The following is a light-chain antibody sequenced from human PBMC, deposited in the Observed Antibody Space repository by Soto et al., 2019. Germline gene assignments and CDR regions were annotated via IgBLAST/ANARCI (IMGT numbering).Light chain of an antibody. CDR1: QSVNTN. CDR3: QQYIRWPLT. J-gene: IGKJ4*01. Sequence: EIVMTQSPATLSVSPGERATLSCRASQSVNTNLAWYQLKPGQAPRLLVYGASIRATGTPARFSGSGSGTEFTLTISSLQSEDFAVYYCQQYIRWPLTFGGGTKVDIK. CDR2: GAS. V-gene: IGKV3-15*01.